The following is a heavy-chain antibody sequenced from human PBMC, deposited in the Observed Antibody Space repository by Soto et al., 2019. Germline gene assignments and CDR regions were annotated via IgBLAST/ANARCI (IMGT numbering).Heavy chain of an antibody. CDR3: AKEYCSSTSCFAGNWFDP. CDR1: GFTFSSYA. V-gene: IGHV3-23*01. J-gene: IGHJ5*02. Sequence: GGSLRLSCAASGFTFSSYAMSWVRQAPGKGLEWVSTISGSGGSTDYADSVKGRFTISRDNSKNTLYLQMNSLRAEDTAVYFCAKEYCSSTSCFAGNWFDPWGQGTLATVSS. D-gene: IGHD2-2*01. CDR2: ISGSGGST.